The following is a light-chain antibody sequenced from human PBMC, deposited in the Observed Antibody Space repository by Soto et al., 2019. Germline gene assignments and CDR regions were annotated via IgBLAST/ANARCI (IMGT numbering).Light chain of an antibody. V-gene: IGLV1-40*01. Sequence: QSLLTQTPYLSGAPGQRVPISCTGSGSNIGAPYDVHWYQHLPGAAPKLLIYGSTNRPSGVPGRFSGSKSGTSASLAITGLQAEDEADYYCKSYDSSLSGYVFGAGTKVTVL. CDR1: GSNIGAPYD. CDR3: KSYDSSLSGYV. CDR2: GST. J-gene: IGLJ1*01.